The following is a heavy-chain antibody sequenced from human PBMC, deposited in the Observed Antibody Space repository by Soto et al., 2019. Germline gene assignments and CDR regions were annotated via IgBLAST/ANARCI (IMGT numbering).Heavy chain of an antibody. CDR3: ARQIYDSDTGPNFQYYFDS. Sequence: GDSLKLSFEGSGYSFAGYWITWVRQKPGKGLEWMGRIDPSDSQTYYSPSFRGHVTISVTKSITTVFLQWSSLRASDTAMYYCARQIYDSDTGPNFQYYFDSWGQGTPVTVSS. V-gene: IGHV5-10-1*01. CDR2: IDPSDSQT. J-gene: IGHJ4*02. D-gene: IGHD3-22*01. CDR1: GYSFAGYW.